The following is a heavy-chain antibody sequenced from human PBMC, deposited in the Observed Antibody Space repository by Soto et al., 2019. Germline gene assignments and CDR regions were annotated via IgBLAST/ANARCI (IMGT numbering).Heavy chain of an antibody. V-gene: IGHV4-4*07. CDR2: IYTSGST. CDR3: ARDIAAAGTGYYYYGMDV. Sequence: KPSETLSLTCTVSGGSISSYYWSWIRQPAGKGLEWIGRIYTSGSTNYNPSLKSRVTMSVDTSKNQFSLKLSSVTAADTAVYYCARDIAAAGTGYYYYGMDVWGQGTTVTVSS. D-gene: IGHD6-13*01. CDR1: GGSISSYY. J-gene: IGHJ6*02.